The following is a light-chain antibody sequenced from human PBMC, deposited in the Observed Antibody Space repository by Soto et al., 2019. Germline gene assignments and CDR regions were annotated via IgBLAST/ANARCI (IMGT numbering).Light chain of an antibody. CDR2: GAS. V-gene: IGKV3-15*01. CDR1: RNVGSK. J-gene: IGKJ1*01. Sequence: EIGMTQSPATLSVSPGERATLSCRASRNVGSKLAWYMQKPGQSPMLLISGASTRAADFTARFSGSGSGTEFILTNSSLQSEDFAFYDCQPYDDWPSTFGQGNKVEIK. CDR3: QPYDDWPST.